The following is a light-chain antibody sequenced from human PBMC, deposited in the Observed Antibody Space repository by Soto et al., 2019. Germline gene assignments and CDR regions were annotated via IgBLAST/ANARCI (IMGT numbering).Light chain of an antibody. V-gene: IGKV1-27*01. CDR3: QKYTSAPLT. CDR1: QDISVY. J-gene: IGKJ4*01. CDR2: AAS. Sequence: DIQMTQSPSSLSASLGDRVTITCRASQDISVYLAWFQQKPGKVPKLLIYAASTLQSGVPSRVSGSGSGTDFTLTISRLQTEDVATYDCQKYTSAPLTFGGGTKVEIK.